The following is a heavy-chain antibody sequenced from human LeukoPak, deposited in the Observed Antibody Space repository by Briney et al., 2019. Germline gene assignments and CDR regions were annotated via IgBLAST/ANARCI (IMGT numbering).Heavy chain of an antibody. J-gene: IGHJ4*02. D-gene: IGHD3-3*01. CDR2: ISTYNGNT. V-gene: IGHV1-18*01. CDR1: GYTFNSYD. Sequence: GASVKVSCKASGYTFNSYDISWVRQAPGQGLEWMAWISTYNGNTNYALKVQGRATMTTDTSTSTAYMELRSLRSDDTAVYYCARVLRYDFWRAYYFDYWGQGTLVTVSS. CDR3: ARVLRYDFWRAYYFDY.